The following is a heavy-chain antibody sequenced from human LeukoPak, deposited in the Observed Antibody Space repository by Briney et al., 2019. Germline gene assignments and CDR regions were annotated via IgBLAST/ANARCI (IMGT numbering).Heavy chain of an antibody. Sequence: SQTLSLTCTVSGGSISSGDYYWSWIRQPPGKGLEWIGYIYYSGSTYYNPSLKSRVAISVDTSKNQFSLKLSSVTAADTAVYYCARRNIVATTTRGYYYYGMDVWGQGTTVTVSS. CDR2: IYYSGST. J-gene: IGHJ6*02. D-gene: IGHD5-12*01. CDR1: GGSISSGDYY. CDR3: ARRNIVATTTRGYYYYGMDV. V-gene: IGHV4-30-4*08.